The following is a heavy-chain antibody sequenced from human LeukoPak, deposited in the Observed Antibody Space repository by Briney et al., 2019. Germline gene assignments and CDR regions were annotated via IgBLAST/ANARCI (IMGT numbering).Heavy chain of an antibody. CDR1: GFTFSSYS. CDR2: ISSSSSYI. J-gene: IGHJ5*02. CDR3: ARDPLGIAAAGSRWFDP. Sequence: PGGSLSLSCAASGFTFSSYSMNWARQAPGKGLEWVSSISSSSSYIYYADSVKGRFTISRDNAKNSLYLQMNSLRAEDTAVYYCARDPLGIAAAGSRWFDPWGQGTLVTVSS. V-gene: IGHV3-21*01. D-gene: IGHD6-13*01.